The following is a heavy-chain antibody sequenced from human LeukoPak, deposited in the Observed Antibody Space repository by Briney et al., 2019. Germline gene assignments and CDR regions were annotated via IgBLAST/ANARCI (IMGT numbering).Heavy chain of an antibody. CDR1: GLTFSSYS. J-gene: IGHJ3*02. Sequence: PGVSLRLSCAASGLTFSSYSMNWVRQAPGKGLEWVSSISSSSSYIYYADSVKGRFTISRDNAKNSLYLQMNSLRAEDTAVYYCARDCSSGYYDFWSGYWAFDIWGQGTMVTVSS. V-gene: IGHV3-21*01. D-gene: IGHD3-3*01. CDR3: ARDCSSGYYDFWSGYWAFDI. CDR2: ISSSSSYI.